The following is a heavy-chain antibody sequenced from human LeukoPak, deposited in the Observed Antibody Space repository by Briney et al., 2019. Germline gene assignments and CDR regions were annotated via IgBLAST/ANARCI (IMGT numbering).Heavy chain of an antibody. J-gene: IGHJ2*01. V-gene: IGHV3-7*01. CDR3: AREDSCCTGTTDL. CDR2: IKQDGSEK. D-gene: IGHD1-7*01. CDR1: GFTFSSYW. Sequence: GGSLRLSCAASGFTFSSYWVSWVRQAPGKGLEWVDNIKQDGSEKYYVDSVKGRFTISRDNAKNSLYLQMNSVRAEDAAVYYCAREDSCCTGTTDLWGRDTLVTVSS.